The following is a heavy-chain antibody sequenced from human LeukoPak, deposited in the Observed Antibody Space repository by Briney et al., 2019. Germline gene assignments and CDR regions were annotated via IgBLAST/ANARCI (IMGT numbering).Heavy chain of an antibody. Sequence: ASVKVSCKASGFTFTSSTVQWVRQARGQRLEWIGWIVLGSGNTNYAQKFQERVTITRDMSTSTAYMELSSLRSEDTAVYYCAAEGQYYYDSSGYQNWFDPWGQGTLVTVSS. J-gene: IGHJ5*02. D-gene: IGHD3-22*01. CDR1: GFTFTSST. V-gene: IGHV1-58*01. CDR3: AAEGQYYYDSSGYQNWFDP. CDR2: IVLGSGNT.